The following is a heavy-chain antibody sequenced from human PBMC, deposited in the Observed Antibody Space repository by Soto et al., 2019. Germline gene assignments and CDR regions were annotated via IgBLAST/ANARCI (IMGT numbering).Heavy chain of an antibody. CDR1: GFTFSSYA. J-gene: IGHJ4*02. V-gene: IGHV3-23*01. CDR2: ISGSGGST. CDR3: AKFKDTAMALDY. D-gene: IGHD5-18*01. Sequence: EVQLLESGGGLVQPGGSLRLSCAASGFTFSSYAMSWVRQAPGKGLEWVSAISGSGGSTYYADSVKGRFTISRDNSKNTVYLQLNSLRAEDTAVYFCAKFKDTAMALDYWGQGTLVTVSS.